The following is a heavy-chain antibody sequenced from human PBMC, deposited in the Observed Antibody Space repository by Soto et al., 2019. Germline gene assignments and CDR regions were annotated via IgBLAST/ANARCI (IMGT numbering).Heavy chain of an antibody. CDR1: GFTFSTSA. D-gene: IGHD6-6*01. Sequence: GGSLRLSCAASGFTFSTSAMSWVRQASGKGLEWVSTISGYGGSTYYADSVKGRFTISRDNSMNTVYLQMNTLRAEDTALYYCAKGGQYSSPDPWGQGTLVTVS. V-gene: IGHV3-23*01. J-gene: IGHJ5*02. CDR3: AKGGQYSSPDP. CDR2: ISGYGGST.